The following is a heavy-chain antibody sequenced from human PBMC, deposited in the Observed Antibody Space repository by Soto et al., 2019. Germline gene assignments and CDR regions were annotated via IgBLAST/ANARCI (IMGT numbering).Heavy chain of an antibody. CDR1: GYTFTNYD. V-gene: IGHV1-8*01. J-gene: IGHJ4*02. CDR3: ARAIRDQLLSDY. CDR2: MNPDSANT. D-gene: IGHD1-26*01. Sequence: QVQLVQSGAEVKQPGASVKVSCRTSGYTFTNYDISWVRQATGQGLEWMGWMNPDSANTGYAQKFQGRVTLTRDTSISTAYMELNSLTSEDTAIYYCARAIRDQLLSDYWGQGGLVIVSS.